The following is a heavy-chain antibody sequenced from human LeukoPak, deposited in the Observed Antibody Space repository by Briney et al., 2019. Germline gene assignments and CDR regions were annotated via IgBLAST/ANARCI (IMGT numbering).Heavy chain of an antibody. J-gene: IGHJ4*02. CDR2: IYTSGST. CDR1: GGSISSGSYY. D-gene: IGHD4-17*01. CDR3: AREGMTVTPFDY. V-gene: IGHV4-61*02. Sequence: SQTLSLTCTVSGGSISSGSYYWSWIRQPAGKGLEWIGRIYTSGSTNYNPSLKSRVTVSVDTSKNQFSLMLSSVTAADTAVYYCAREGMTVTPFDYWGQGTLVTVSS.